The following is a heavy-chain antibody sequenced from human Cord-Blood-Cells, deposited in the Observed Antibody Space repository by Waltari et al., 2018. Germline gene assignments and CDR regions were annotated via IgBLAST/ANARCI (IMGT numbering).Heavy chain of an antibody. J-gene: IGHJ3*02. V-gene: IGHV1-8*03. CDR1: GYTFTSYD. D-gene: IGHD4-17*01. Sequence: QVQLVQSGAEVKKPGASVKVSCKASGYTFTSYDINWVRQATGQGLEGMGWRKPNSGNTGYAQKFQGRVSSTRKTSISTAYMELSSLRSEDTAVYYWARGQNGDYSSDAFDIWGQGTMVTVSS. CDR2: RKPNSGNT. CDR3: ARGQNGDYSSDAFDI.